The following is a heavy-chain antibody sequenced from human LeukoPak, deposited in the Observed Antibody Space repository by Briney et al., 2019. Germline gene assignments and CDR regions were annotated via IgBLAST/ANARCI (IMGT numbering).Heavy chain of an antibody. Sequence: PGASPRLSCAPSGFTFNNFAMHWVRQAPGKGLEWVAVISIDGAKTYSADSVKGRFTISRDNSKKTLYLKMNTVRAEDTAVYYCAKGEGGSSSWYDFYDYGMDVWGKGTTVTASS. CDR1: GFTFNNFA. CDR3: AKGEGGSSSWYDFYDYGMDV. CDR2: ISIDGAKT. J-gene: IGHJ6*04. V-gene: IGHV3-30*18. D-gene: IGHD2-2*01.